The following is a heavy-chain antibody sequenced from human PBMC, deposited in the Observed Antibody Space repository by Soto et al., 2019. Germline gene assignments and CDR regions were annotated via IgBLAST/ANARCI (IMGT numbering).Heavy chain of an antibody. Sequence: QVQLVESGGGVVQPGRSLRLSCAASGFTFSSYAMHWVRQAPGKGLEWVAVISYEGKNKYYADSVKGRFTISRDNSKNTLDLQMNSLRAEDTAVYYCVRDLYPLVVAGTHVFGYWGQGTLVTVSS. CDR1: GFTFSSYA. CDR2: ISYEGKNK. CDR3: VRDLYPLVVAGTHVFGY. V-gene: IGHV3-30*04. J-gene: IGHJ4*02. D-gene: IGHD6-19*01.